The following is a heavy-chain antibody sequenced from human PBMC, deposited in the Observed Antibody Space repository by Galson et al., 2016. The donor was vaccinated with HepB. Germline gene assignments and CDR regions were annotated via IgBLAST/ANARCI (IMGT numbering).Heavy chain of an antibody. Sequence: LRLSCAASGFIFSDYHINCTRTAPGKGLEWNSYLSSSSNTIHYAESLKGRFTVSRYYAKNTLYLQMNSLRAEDTAVYYSARDSSSGYVIDAFDIWGQGTMVTVSS. J-gene: IGHJ3*02. D-gene: IGHD5-12*01. CDR1: GFIFSDYH. CDR3: ARDSSSGYVIDAFDI. CDR2: LSSSSNTI. V-gene: IGHV3-11*04.